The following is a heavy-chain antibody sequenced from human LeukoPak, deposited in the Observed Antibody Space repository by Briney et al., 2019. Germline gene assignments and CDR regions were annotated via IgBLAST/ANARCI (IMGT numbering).Heavy chain of an antibody. CDR1: GGSISSGSYY. Sequence: SETLSLTCTVSGGSISSGSYYWSWIRQPAGKGLEWIGRIYTSGSTNYNPSLKSRVTISVDTSKNQFSLKLSSVTAADTAVYYCAREGLRGIFDYWGQGTLVTVSS. CDR2: IYTSGST. J-gene: IGHJ4*02. V-gene: IGHV4-61*02. CDR3: AREGLRGIFDY.